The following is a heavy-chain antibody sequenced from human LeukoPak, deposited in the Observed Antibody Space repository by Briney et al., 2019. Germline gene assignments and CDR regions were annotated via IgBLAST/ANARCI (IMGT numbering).Heavy chain of an antibody. V-gene: IGHV5-51*01. CDR1: GYNFTPYW. D-gene: IGHD6-13*01. CDR3: ARRVGYSSSYTTVDY. CDR2: TFAGYSHS. J-gene: IGHJ4*02. Sequence: GESLKISCQSSGYNFTPYWIVWVRQMPGKGLEWMGITFAGYSHSIYSPSFQGQVTISADKSISTAYLQWSSLKASDTAMYYCARRVGYSSSYTTVDYWGQGTLVTVSS.